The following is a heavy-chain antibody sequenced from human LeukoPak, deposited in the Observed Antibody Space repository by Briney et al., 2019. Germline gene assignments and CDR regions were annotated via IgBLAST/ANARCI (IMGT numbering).Heavy chain of an antibody. CDR3: ARDWGHPGPEYYYGMDV. Sequence: GGSLRLSCAASGFTFSSYWMSWVRQAPGKGLEWVANIKQDGSEKYYVDSVKGRFTISRDNAKNSLYLQMNSLRAEDTAVYYCARDWGHPGPEYYYGMDVWGQGTTVTVSS. CDR2: IKQDGSEK. V-gene: IGHV3-7*01. J-gene: IGHJ6*02. D-gene: IGHD3-16*01. CDR1: GFTFSSYW.